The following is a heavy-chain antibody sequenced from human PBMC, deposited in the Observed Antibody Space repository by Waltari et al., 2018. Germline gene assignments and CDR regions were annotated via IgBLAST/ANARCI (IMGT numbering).Heavy chain of an antibody. CDR1: GHSISSTYY. D-gene: IGHD7-27*01. Sequence: QVQLQESGPGLVKPSETLSLTCAVSGHSISSTYYWGWIRQSPGKGLEWIANIYHSGSTYYNPSLKSRVTISLDTSKIRFSLNLRSVTAADTAVYYCAAYLPDWGRGRDYWGQGTLVTVSS. CDR2: IYHSGST. CDR3: AAYLPDWGRGRDY. J-gene: IGHJ4*02. V-gene: IGHV4-38-2*01.